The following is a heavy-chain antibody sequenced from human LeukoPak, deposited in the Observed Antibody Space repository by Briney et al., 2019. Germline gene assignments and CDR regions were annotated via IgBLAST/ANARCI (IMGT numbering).Heavy chain of an antibody. Sequence: ASVKVSCKASGYTFTSYGISSVRQAPGQGLEWMGWISAYNGNTNYAQKLQGRVTMTTDTSTSTAYMELRSLRSDDTAVYYCERAPGGPYCSSTSCYAKYFQHWGQGTLVTVSS. D-gene: IGHD2-2*01. V-gene: IGHV1-18*01. J-gene: IGHJ1*01. CDR1: GYTFTSYG. CDR3: ERAPGGPYCSSTSCYAKYFQH. CDR2: ISAYNGNT.